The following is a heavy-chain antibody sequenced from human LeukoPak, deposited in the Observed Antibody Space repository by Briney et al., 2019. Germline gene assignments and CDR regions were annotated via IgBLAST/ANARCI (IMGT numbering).Heavy chain of an antibody. CDR1: GFTFSSYE. V-gene: IGHV3-48*03. D-gene: IGHD3-10*02. CDR3: AELGITMIGGV. Sequence: GESLRLSCAASGFTFSSYEMNWVRQAPGKGLEWVSYISSSGSTIYYADSVKGRFTISRDNAKNSLYLQMNSLRAEDTAVYYCAELGITMIGGVWGKGTTVTISS. CDR2: ISSSGSTI. J-gene: IGHJ6*04.